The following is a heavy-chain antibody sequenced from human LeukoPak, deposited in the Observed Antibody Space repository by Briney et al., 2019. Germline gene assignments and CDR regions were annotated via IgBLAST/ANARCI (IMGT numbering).Heavy chain of an antibody. V-gene: IGHV1-46*01. Sequence: ASVKVSCTASGYTFTRYYMHWVRQSPGQGLEWMGIINPSGGSTSYAQKFQGRVTMTRDTSTSTVYMELSSLRSEDTAVYYCARGQWELPYYFDYWGQGTLVTVSS. CDR2: INPSGGST. J-gene: IGHJ4*02. D-gene: IGHD1-26*01. CDR3: ARGQWELPYYFDY. CDR1: GYTFTRYY.